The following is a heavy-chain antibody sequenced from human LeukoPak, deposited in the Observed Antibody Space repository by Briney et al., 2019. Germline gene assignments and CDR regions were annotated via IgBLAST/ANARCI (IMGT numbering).Heavy chain of an antibody. J-gene: IGHJ4*02. CDR1: GFTFGDYA. Sequence: GGSLRLSCTASGFTFGDYAMSWVRQAPGKGLEWVGFIRSKAYGGTTEYAASVKGRFTISRDDSKSIAYLQMNSLETEDTAVYYCTSHIVVVTATFDYWGQGTLVTVSS. CDR3: TSHIVVVTATFDY. CDR2: IRSKAYGGTT. D-gene: IGHD2-21*02. V-gene: IGHV3-49*04.